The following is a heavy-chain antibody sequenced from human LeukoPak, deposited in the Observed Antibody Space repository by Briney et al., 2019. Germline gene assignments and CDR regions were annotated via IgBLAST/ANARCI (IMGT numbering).Heavy chain of an antibody. Sequence: PGGSLRLSCAASGFTFSSYAMSWVRQVPGKGLEWVSAISGSGGGTFYADSAKGRSTISRDNSKNTLYLQMNSLRAEDTAVHYCGKEVGGFDYWGQGTLVTVSS. CDR3: GKEVGGFDY. V-gene: IGHV3-23*01. CDR2: ISGSGGGT. J-gene: IGHJ4*02. D-gene: IGHD3-16*01. CDR1: GFTFSSYA.